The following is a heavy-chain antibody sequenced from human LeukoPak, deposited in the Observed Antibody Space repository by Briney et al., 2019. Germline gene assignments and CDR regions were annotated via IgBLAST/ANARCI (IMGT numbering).Heavy chain of an antibody. J-gene: IGHJ4*02. CDR3: ARDSGSYYRFDY. D-gene: IGHD1-26*01. CDR1: GYTLSGYY. CDR2: INPNSGGT. Sequence: GASVKVSCKASGYTLSGYYMHWVRQAPGQGLEWMGWINPNSGGTNYAQKFQGRVTMTRDTSISTAYMELSRLRSDDTAVYYCARDSGSYYRFDYWGQGTLVTVSS. V-gene: IGHV1-2*02.